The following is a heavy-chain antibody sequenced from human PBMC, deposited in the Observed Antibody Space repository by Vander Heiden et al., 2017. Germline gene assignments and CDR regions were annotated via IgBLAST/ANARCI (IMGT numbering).Heavy chain of an antibody. J-gene: IGHJ4*02. Sequence: QVQLVQSGAEVQKPGASAKVSCKAYGYHFSGYYMHWVRQAPGQGLEWMGWINPNSGDTNYAQKFQGRVTMTRDTSISTAYMELRRLRSDDMAVYYCATYRSSWFYFDYWGQGTLVTVSS. V-gene: IGHV1-2*02. D-gene: IGHD6-13*01. CDR1: GYHFSGYY. CDR3: ATYRSSWFYFDY. CDR2: INPNSGDT.